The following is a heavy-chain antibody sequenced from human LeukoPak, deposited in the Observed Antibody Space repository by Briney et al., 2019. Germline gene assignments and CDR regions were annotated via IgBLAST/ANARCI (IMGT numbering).Heavy chain of an antibody. D-gene: IGHD6-19*01. J-gene: IGHJ4*02. V-gene: IGHV3-23*01. CDR2: ISGSGGST. CDR1: GFTFSSYW. CDR3: AKVWSPDAYSSGWYGYYFDY. Sequence: GGSLRLSCAASGFTFSSYWMSWVRQAPGKGLEWVSAISGSGGSTYYADSVKGRFTISRDNSKNTLYLQMNSLRAEDTAVYYCAKVWSPDAYSSGWYGYYFDYWGQGTLVTVSS.